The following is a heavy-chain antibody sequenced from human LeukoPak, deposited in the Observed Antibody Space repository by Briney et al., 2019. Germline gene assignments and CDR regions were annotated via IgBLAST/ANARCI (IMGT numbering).Heavy chain of an antibody. CDR1: GGSISSGDYY. V-gene: IGHV4-61*08. CDR2: IYYSGST. J-gene: IGHJ3*02. Sequence: SETLSLTCTVSGGSISSGDYYWSWIRQPPGKGLEWIGYIYYSGSTNYNPSLKSRVTMSVDTSKNQFSLKLSSVTAADTAVYYCARYQTPIAAAGSRYAFDIWGQGTMVTVSS. D-gene: IGHD6-13*01. CDR3: ARYQTPIAAAGSRYAFDI.